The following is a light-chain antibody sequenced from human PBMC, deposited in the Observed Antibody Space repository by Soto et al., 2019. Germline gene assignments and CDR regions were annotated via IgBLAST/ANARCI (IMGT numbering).Light chain of an antibody. CDR2: HAS. V-gene: IGKV3-20*01. CDR1: QSSSSSY. Sequence: ENVLTQSPGTLSLSPEERATLSCRASQSSSSSYLAWYQQKPGQTPRLLIYHASSRATGIPDRFSGSGSGTDFTLTISRLEPEDFAVYYCQQYGDSLLTFGGGTKVEIK. J-gene: IGKJ4*01. CDR3: QQYGDSLLT.